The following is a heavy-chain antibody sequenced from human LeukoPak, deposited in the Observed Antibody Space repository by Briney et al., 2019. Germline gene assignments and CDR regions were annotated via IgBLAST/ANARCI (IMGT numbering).Heavy chain of an antibody. J-gene: IGHJ4*02. CDR2: IYYSGST. D-gene: IGHD1-26*01. Sequence: PSETLSLTCTVSGVSISSSSYYWGWIRQPPGKGLEWIGSIYYSGSTYYNPSLKSLVTISVDTSKNQFSLNLSSVTAADTAVYYCAREPGYSGSYPDHFDYWGQGTLVTVSS. V-gene: IGHV4-39*07. CDR3: AREPGYSGSYPDHFDY. CDR1: GVSISSSSYY.